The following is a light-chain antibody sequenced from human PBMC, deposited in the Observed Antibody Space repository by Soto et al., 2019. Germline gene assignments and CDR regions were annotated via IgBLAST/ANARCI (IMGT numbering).Light chain of an antibody. V-gene: IGKV1-39*01. CDR1: QSISTY. CDR3: QQSYSTPWT. J-gene: IGKJ1*01. CDR2: VAS. Sequence: DIQMTQSPSSLSASIGDRVTITCRASQSISTYLKWYQQKPGKAPKLLMYVASNLQSGVPSRFSGSRSGTEFTLTISSLQPEDFATYYCQQSYSTPWTFGQGTKVEIK.